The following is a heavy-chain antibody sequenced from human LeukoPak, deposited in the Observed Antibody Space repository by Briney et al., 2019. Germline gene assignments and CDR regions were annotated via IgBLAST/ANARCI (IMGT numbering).Heavy chain of an antibody. V-gene: IGHV3-15*01. CDR1: GFTFSNAW. CDR2: IKSKTDGGTT. D-gene: IGHD6-19*01. Sequence: PGGSLRLSCAASGFTFSNAWMSWVRQAPGKGLEWVGRIKSKTDGGTTDYAAHVKGRFTISRDDSKNTLYLQMNSLKTEDTAVYYCTTDPLVAVAGSFDYWGQGTLVTVSS. CDR3: TTDPLVAVAGSFDY. J-gene: IGHJ4*02.